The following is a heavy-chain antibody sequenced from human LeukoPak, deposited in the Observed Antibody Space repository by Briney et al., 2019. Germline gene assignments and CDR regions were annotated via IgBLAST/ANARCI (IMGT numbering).Heavy chain of an antibody. D-gene: IGHD2-21*02. J-gene: IGHJ4*02. Sequence: GASVKVSRKASGYTFTSYYMHWVRQAPGQGLEWMGIINPSGGSTSYAQKFQGRVTMTRDTSTSTVYMELSSLRSEDTAVYYCAREPPFHCGGDCYFDYWGQGTLVTVSS. V-gene: IGHV1-46*01. CDR1: GYTFTSYY. CDR3: AREPPFHCGGDCYFDY. CDR2: INPSGGST.